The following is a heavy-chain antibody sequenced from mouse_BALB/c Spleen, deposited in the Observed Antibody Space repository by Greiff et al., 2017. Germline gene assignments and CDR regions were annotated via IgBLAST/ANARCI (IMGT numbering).Heavy chain of an antibody. CDR2: IYPGDGDT. CDR1: GYAFSSYW. J-gene: IGHJ4*01. V-gene: IGHV1-80*01. D-gene: IGHD4-1*01. CDR3: ASGTAYAMDY. Sequence: VQLQQSGAELVRPGSSVKISCKASGYAFSSYWMNWVKQRPGQGLEWIGQIYPGDGDTNYNGKFKGKATLTADKSSSTAYMQLSSLTSEDSAVYFCASGTAYAMDYWGQGTSVTVSS.